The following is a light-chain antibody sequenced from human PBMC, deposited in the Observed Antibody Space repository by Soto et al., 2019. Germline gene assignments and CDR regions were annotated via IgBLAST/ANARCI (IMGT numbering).Light chain of an antibody. CDR3: CSYARSSTYV. J-gene: IGLJ1*01. Sequence: QSALTQPASVSGSLGQWITISCTGTASDVGGYNLASWYQHHPGKAPKLMIYEVSKRPSGVSNRFSASKSGDTASLTISGLQAEDEADYYCCSYARSSTYVFGTGTKVTVL. CDR1: ASDVGGYNL. CDR2: EVS. V-gene: IGLV2-23*02.